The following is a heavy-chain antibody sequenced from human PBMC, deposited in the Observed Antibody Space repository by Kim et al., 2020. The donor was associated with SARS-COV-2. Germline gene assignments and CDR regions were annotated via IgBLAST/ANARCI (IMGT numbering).Heavy chain of an antibody. Sequence: GESLKISCTASGYSFTSHWIGWVRQMPGQGLEWMGIIFPGDSDTRYSPSFQGQVTISADKSISTAYLQWSSLKASDTAIYYCARQKFCTSGSCTADQWGQGTMVTVSS. J-gene: IGHJ5*02. CDR1: GYSFTSHW. CDR3: ARQKFCTSGSCTADQ. CDR2: IFPGDSDT. D-gene: IGHD2-15*01. V-gene: IGHV5-51*01.